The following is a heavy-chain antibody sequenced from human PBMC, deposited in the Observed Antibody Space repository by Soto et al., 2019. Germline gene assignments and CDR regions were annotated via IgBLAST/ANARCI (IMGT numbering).Heavy chain of an antibody. Sequence: ASVKVSCKASGGTFSSYTISWVRQAPGQGLEWMGRIIPILGIANYAQKFQGRVTITADKSTSTAYMELSSLRSEDTAVYYCARDDEGHYVILTPHYNWFDPWGQG. V-gene: IGHV1-69*04. D-gene: IGHD3-9*01. CDR1: GGTFSSYT. CDR2: IIPILGIA. CDR3: ARDDEGHYVILTPHYNWFDP. J-gene: IGHJ5*02.